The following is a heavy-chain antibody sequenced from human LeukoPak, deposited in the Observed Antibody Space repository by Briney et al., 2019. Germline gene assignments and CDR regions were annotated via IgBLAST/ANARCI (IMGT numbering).Heavy chain of an antibody. CDR3: ARGIMGSYHHSRWFDP. CDR2: IYYSGST. J-gene: IGHJ5*02. V-gene: IGHV4-59*01. Sequence: SETLSLTCTVSGGSISSYYWSWIRQPPGKGLEWSGYIYYSGSTNYNPSLKSRVTISVDTSKNQFSLKLSSVTAADTAVYYCARGIMGSYHHSRWFDPWGPGTLVTVSP. D-gene: IGHD3-10*01. CDR1: GGSISSYY.